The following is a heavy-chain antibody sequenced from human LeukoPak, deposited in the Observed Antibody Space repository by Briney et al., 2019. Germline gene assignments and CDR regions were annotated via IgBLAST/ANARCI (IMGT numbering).Heavy chain of an antibody. CDR2: INHSGST. Sequence: SETLSLTCAVYGGSFSGYYWSWIRQPPGKGLEWIGEINHSGSTNYNPSLKSRVTISVDTSKNQFSLKLSSVTAADTAVYYCARDRYDSSGYRDAFDIWGQGTMVTVSS. CDR3: ARDRYDSSGYRDAFDI. V-gene: IGHV4-34*01. CDR1: GGSFSGYY. J-gene: IGHJ3*02. D-gene: IGHD3-22*01.